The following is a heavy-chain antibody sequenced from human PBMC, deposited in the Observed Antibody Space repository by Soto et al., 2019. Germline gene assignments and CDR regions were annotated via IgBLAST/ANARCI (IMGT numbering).Heavy chain of an antibody. CDR1: GGSFSGYY. D-gene: IGHD6-19*01. V-gene: IGHV4-34*01. CDR2: INHSGST. Sequence: PSETLSLTCAVYGGSFSGYYWSWIRQPPGEGLEWIGEINHSGSTNYNPSLKSRVTISVDTSKNQFSLKLSSVTAADTAVYYCARFRLGSGWSVYYYYGMDVWGQGTTVTVSS. CDR3: ARFRLGSGWSVYYYYGMDV. J-gene: IGHJ6*02.